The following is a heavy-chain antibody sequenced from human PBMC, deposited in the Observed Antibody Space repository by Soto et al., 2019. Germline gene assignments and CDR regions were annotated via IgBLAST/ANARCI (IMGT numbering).Heavy chain of an antibody. V-gene: IGHV4-31*03. CDR1: GGSISSGGYY. CDR2: IYYSGST. Sequence: QVQLQESGPGLVKPSQTLSLTCTVSGGSISSGGYYWSWIRQHPGKGLEWIGYIYYSGSTYYNPSLKSRVTISVDTSKNQFSLKLSSVTAADTAVYYCARREFSARYSSSWSFDYWGQGTLVTVSS. D-gene: IGHD6-13*01. J-gene: IGHJ4*02. CDR3: ARREFSARYSSSWSFDY.